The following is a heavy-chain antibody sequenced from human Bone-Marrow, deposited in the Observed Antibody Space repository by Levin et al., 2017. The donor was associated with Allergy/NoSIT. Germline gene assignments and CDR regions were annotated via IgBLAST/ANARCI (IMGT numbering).Heavy chain of an antibody. D-gene: IGHD3-3*01. V-gene: IGHV3-23*01. CDR1: GFTFSSYA. J-gene: IGHJ4*02. Sequence: GGSLRLSCAASGFTFSSYAMSWVRQAPGKGLEWVSAISGSGGSTYYADSVKGRFTISRDNSKNTLYLQMNSLRAEDTAVYYCAKSDYDFWSGYRPLGSYYFDYWGQGTLVTVSS. CDR3: AKSDYDFWSGYRPLGSYYFDY. CDR2: ISGSGGST.